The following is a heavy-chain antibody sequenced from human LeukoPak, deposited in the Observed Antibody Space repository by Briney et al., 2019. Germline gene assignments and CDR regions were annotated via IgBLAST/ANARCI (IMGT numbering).Heavy chain of an antibody. Sequence: GGSLRLSCAASGFTFSSYGMHWVRQAPGKGLEWVAVISYDGSNKYYADSVKGRFTISRDNSKNTLYLQMNSLRAEDTAVYYCAKDWARVVSGYYYYMDVWGKGTTVTVSS. CDR3: AKDWARVVSGYYYYMDV. V-gene: IGHV3-30*18. D-gene: IGHD3-3*01. CDR2: ISYDGSNK. J-gene: IGHJ6*03. CDR1: GFTFSSYG.